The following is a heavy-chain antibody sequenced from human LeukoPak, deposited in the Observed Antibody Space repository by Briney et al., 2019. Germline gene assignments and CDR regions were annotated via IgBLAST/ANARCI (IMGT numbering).Heavy chain of an antibody. V-gene: IGHV3-11*06. Sequence: PGGSLRLSCAASGFTFSDYYMSWIRQAPGKGLEWVSYISSSSSYTNYADSVKGRFTISRDNAKNSLYLQMNSLRAEGTAVYYCARDRDIVATILDPWGQGTLVTVSS. D-gene: IGHD5-12*01. CDR3: ARDRDIVATILDP. J-gene: IGHJ5*02. CDR2: ISSSSSYT. CDR1: GFTFSDYY.